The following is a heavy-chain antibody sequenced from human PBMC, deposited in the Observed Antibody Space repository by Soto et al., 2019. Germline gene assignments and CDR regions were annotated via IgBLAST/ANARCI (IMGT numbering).Heavy chain of an antibody. Sequence: EVQLVESGGGLVKPGGSLRLSCAASGFTFNSYTMNWVRQAPGKGLEWVASISSTSSDIYNADSVKGRFTISRDNAKNSLYLQMNSLRAEDTAVYYCARDLNYDYIWGSYRGDWFDPWGQGTLVTVSA. J-gene: IGHJ5*02. D-gene: IGHD3-16*02. CDR2: ISSTSSDI. CDR3: ARDLNYDYIWGSYRGDWFDP. CDR1: GFTFNSYT. V-gene: IGHV3-21*01.